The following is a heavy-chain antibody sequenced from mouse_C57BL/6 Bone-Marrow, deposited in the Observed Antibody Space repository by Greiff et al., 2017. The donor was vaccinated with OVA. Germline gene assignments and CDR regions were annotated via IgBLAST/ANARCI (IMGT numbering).Heavy chain of an antibody. D-gene: IGHD2-1*01. CDR1: GYTFTDYY. CDR2: INPNNGGT. CDR3: ARWDYGNLYYAMDY. J-gene: IGHJ4*01. Sequence: EVQLQQSGPELVKPGASVKISCKASGYTFTDYYMNWVKQSHGKSLEWIGDINPNNGGTSYNQKFKGKATLTVDKSSSTAYMELRSLTSEDSAVYYCARWDYGNLYYAMDYWGQGTSVTVSS. V-gene: IGHV1-26*01.